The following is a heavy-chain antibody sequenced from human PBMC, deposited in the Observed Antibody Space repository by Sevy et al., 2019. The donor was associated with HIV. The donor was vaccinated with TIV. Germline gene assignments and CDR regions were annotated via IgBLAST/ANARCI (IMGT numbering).Heavy chain of an antibody. D-gene: IGHD3-22*01. J-gene: IGHJ4*02. CDR3: ATSRSGYFDSSGYYIY. V-gene: IGHV5-51*01. CDR1: GYSFTSHW. Sequence: GSLKISCQGSGYSFTSHWIGWVRHMPGKGLEWMAIIFPDDSDTRYSPSFQGQVTFSADKSINTAYLQWSSLKASDTAMYYCATSRSGYFDSSGYYIYWGQGTLVTVSS. CDR2: IFPDDSDT.